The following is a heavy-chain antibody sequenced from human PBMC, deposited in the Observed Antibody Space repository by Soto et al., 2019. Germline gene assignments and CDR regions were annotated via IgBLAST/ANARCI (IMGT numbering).Heavy chain of an antibody. CDR2: ISGGGGDSK. D-gene: IGHD2-21*01. V-gene: IGHV3-23*01. J-gene: IGHJ3*02. Sequence: EVHLLESGGGFVQPGGSLTLSCAASGFTFTNYAMSWVRQAPGKGLEWVSAISGGGGDSKYYADSVKGRLIISKDNSKNALYLQMSSLRVEDTAVYYCAKGLAMIGKGAFGMWGRGTMVTVSS. CDR1: GFTFTNYA. CDR3: AKGLAMIGKGAFGM.